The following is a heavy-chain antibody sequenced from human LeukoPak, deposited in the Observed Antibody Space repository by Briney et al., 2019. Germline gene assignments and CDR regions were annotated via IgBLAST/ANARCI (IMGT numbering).Heavy chain of an antibody. D-gene: IGHD6-13*01. Sequence: GESLKISCKGSGYSFTSYWIGWVRQMPGKGLEWMGIIYPGDSDTRYSPSFQGQVTISADKSISTAYLQWSSLKASDTAMYYCARPIAAAGPSDYYGMDVWGQGTTVTVSS. CDR1: GYSFTSYW. CDR3: ARPIAAAGPSDYYGMDV. CDR2: IYPGDSDT. J-gene: IGHJ6*02. V-gene: IGHV5-51*01.